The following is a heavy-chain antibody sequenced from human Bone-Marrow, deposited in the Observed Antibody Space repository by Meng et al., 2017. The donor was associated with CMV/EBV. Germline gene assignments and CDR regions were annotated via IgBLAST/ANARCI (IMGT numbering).Heavy chain of an antibody. D-gene: IGHD3-16*01. CDR2: ISSSGSTI. CDR1: GFTFSDYY. Sequence: GESLKISCAASGFTFSDYYMSWIRQAPGKGLEWVSYISSSGSTIYYADSVKGRFTISRDNAKNSLYLQMNSLRAEDTAVYYCARVWTRYLIRSWGQGTLVTVSS. V-gene: IGHV3-11*04. CDR3: ARVWTRYLIRS. J-gene: IGHJ5*02.